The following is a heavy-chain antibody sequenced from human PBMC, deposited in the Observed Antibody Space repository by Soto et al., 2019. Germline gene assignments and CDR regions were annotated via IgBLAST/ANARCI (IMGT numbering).Heavy chain of an antibody. CDR2: MNPNSGNT. CDR1: GYTFTSYD. D-gene: IGHD3-3*01. CDR3: WRRQLGFLSGYQSDY. Sequence: QVQLVQSGAEVKKPGASVKVSCKASGYTFTSYDINWVRQATGQGLEWMGWMNPNSGNTGYAQKFQGRVTMTRNTSISTAYKGLRSLNSEDTAVYYCWRRQLGFLSGYQSDYWGQGTLVTVSS. J-gene: IGHJ4*02. V-gene: IGHV1-8*01.